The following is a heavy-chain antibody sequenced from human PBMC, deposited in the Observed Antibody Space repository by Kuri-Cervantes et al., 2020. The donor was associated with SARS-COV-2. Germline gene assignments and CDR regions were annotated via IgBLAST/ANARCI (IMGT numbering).Heavy chain of an antibody. CDR3: AKDQDYYDSSGQFDY. J-gene: IGHJ4*02. CDR2: IYSGGSST. V-gene: IGHV3-23*03. D-gene: IGHD3-22*01. Sequence: GGSLRLSCAASGFTFSSYAMSWVRQAPGKGLEWVSVIYSGGSSTYYADSVKGRFTISRDNSKNTLYLQMNSLRAEDTAVHYCAKDQDYYDSSGQFDYWGQGTLVTVSS. CDR1: GFTFSSYA.